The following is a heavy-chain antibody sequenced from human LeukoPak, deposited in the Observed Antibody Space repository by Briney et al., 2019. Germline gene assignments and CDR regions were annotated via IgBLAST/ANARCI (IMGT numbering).Heavy chain of an antibody. CDR2: ITASGGNT. D-gene: IGHD5-18*01. V-gene: IGHV3-23*01. CDR1: GFTFSSYA. CDR3: AKGNGYSYGRYYFDY. Sequence: PGGSLRLSCAASGFTFSSYAMGWVRQAPGKGLEWVSAITASGGNTYYADSVKGRFTISRVNSKNTLYLQVNSLRAEDTAVYYCAKGNGYSYGRYYFDYWGQGTLVTVSS. J-gene: IGHJ4*02.